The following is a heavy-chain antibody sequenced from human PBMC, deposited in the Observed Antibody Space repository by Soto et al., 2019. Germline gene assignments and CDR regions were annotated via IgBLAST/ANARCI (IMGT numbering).Heavy chain of an antibody. D-gene: IGHD1-26*01. CDR1: GGSISSGDYY. CDR3: AMNELGSATDDY. J-gene: IGHJ4*02. CDR2: IYYSGST. V-gene: IGHV4-30-4*01. Sequence: SETLSLTCTVSGGSISSGDYYWSWIRQPPGKGLEWIGYIYYSGSTYYNPSLKSRVTISVDTSKNQFSLKLSSVTAADTAVYYCAMNELGSATDDYWGQGTLVTVSS.